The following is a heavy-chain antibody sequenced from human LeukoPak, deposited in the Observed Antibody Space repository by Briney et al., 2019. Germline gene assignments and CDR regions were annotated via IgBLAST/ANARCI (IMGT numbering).Heavy chain of an antibody. J-gene: IGHJ6*02. CDR3: ARGSGDYFGDYYYYYYGMDV. V-gene: IGHV5-51*01. D-gene: IGHD2-21*01. CDR1: GYSFTSYW. Sequence: GESLKISCKGSGYSFTSYWIGWVRQMPGKGLEWMGIIYPGDSDTRYSPSFQGQVTISADKSISTAYLQWSSLKASDTAVYYCARGSGDYFGDYYYYYYGMDVWGQGTTVTVSS. CDR2: IYPGDSDT.